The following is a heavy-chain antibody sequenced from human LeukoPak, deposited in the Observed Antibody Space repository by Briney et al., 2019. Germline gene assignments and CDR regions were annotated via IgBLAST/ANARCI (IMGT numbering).Heavy chain of an antibody. J-gene: IGHJ5*02. CDR2: ISADGSDK. V-gene: IGHV3-33*01. Sequence: GGSLRLSCAASGFTFSGYGMNWVRQAPGKGLEWVAVISADGSDKYYADSVKGRFTISRDNSNNTLYLQMNSLRVEDTAMYYCARGSFFSTARWFDPWGQGTLVTVSS. CDR3: ARGSFFSTARWFDP. CDR1: GFTFSGYG. D-gene: IGHD3/OR15-3a*01.